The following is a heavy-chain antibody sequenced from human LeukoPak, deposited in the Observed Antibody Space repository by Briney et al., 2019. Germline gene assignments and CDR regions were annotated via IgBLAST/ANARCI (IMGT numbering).Heavy chain of an antibody. D-gene: IGHD6-19*01. J-gene: IGHJ5*02. CDR3: ARDYSSIAVAGYNWFDP. CDR2: IYTSGST. V-gene: IGHV4-4*07. CDR1: GGSFSGYY. Sequence: SETLSLTCAVYGGSFSGYYWSWIRQPPGKGLEWIGRIYTSGSTNYNPSLKSRVTMSVDTSKNQFSLKLSSVTAADTAVYYCARDYSSIAVAGYNWFDPWGQGTLVTVSS.